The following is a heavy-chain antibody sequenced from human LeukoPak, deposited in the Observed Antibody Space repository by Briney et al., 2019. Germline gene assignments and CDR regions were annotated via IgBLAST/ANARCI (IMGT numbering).Heavy chain of an antibody. CDR3: VSTVDYWYFDL. CDR2: VNSEGSST. Sequence: GGSLXLSCAASGFTFSSHWMHWVRQPPGKGLMWVSRVNSEGSSTTYADSVKGRFTISRDNAKNTLYLQINSLRAEDTAVYYCVSTVDYWYFDLWGCGTLVTVSS. J-gene: IGHJ2*01. CDR1: GFTFSSHW. D-gene: IGHD6-19*01. V-gene: IGHV3-74*01.